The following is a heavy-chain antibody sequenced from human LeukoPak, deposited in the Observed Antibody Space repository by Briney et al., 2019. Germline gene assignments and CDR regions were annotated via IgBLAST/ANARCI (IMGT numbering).Heavy chain of an antibody. J-gene: IGHJ4*02. V-gene: IGHV3-30-3*01. D-gene: IGHD2-15*01. CDR3: AREGQLLLPSFDY. CDR1: GFTFSSYA. Sequence: GGSLRLSCAASGFTFSSYAMHWVRQAPGKGLEWVAVISYDGSNKYYADSVKGRFTISRDNSKNTLYLQMNSLRAEDTAVYYCAREGQLLLPSFDYWGQGTLVTVSS. CDR2: ISYDGSNK.